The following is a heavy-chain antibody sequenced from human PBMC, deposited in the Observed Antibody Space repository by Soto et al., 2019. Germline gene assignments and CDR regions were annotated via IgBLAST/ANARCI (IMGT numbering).Heavy chain of an antibody. Sequence: QITLKESGPTLVKPTQTLTLTCTFSGFSLNTGGVGVGWIRQPPGKALDWLALVYWDDDKRYSPSLKSRLTIXKXXSKNQVVLTMTNMDPVDSATYFCARAQWFGDPFDYWGQGTLVTVSS. CDR2: VYWDDDK. J-gene: IGHJ4*02. V-gene: IGHV2-5*02. CDR1: GFSLNTGGVG. D-gene: IGHD3-10*01. CDR3: ARAQWFGDPFDY.